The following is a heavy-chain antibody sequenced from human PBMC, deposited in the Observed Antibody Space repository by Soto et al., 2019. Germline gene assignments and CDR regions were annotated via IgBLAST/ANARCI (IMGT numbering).Heavy chain of an antibody. J-gene: IGHJ4*02. CDR2: IYYSGST. V-gene: IGHV4-39*01. Sequence: SETLSLTCTVSGGSISSSSYYWGWIRQPPGKGLEWIGSIYYSGSTYYNPSLKSRVTISVDTSKNQFSLKLSSVTAADTAVYYCARHGPGGSYSDYWGQGTLVTVS. CDR1: GGSISSSSYY. CDR3: ARHGPGGSYSDY. D-gene: IGHD1-26*01.